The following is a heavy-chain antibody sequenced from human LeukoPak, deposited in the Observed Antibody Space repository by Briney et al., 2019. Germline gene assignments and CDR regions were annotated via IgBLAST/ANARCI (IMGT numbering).Heavy chain of an antibody. Sequence: SATVSCKASGYSFTGYYMHRVRQAPGQGLEWMGWINPNSGGTNYAQKFQGRVTMTRDTTISTAYMELSRMRSNDTAVYDCAMYFIGAVAGAQLFDYWCQQTLVTVSS. D-gene: IGHD6-19*01. CDR3: AMYFIGAVAGAQLFDY. CDR1: GYSFTGYY. J-gene: IGHJ4*02. V-gene: IGHV1-2*02. CDR2: INPNSGGT.